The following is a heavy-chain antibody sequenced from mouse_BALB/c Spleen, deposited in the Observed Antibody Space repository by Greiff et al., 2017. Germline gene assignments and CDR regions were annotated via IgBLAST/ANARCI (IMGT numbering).Heavy chain of an antibody. CDR2: ISSGSSTI. CDR3: ARFYGSSFPYYAMDY. D-gene: IGHD1-1*01. J-gene: IGHJ4*01. Sequence: EVKLMESGGGLVQPGGSRKLSCAASGFTFSSFGMHWVRQAPEKGLEWVAYISSGSSTIYYADTVKGRFTISRDNPKNTLFLQMTSLRSEDTAMYYCARFYGSSFPYYAMDYWGQGTSVTVSS. CDR1: GFTFSSFG. V-gene: IGHV5-17*02.